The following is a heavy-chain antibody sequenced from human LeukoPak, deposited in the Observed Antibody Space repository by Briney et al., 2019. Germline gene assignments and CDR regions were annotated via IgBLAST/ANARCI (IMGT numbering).Heavy chain of an antibody. V-gene: IGHV6-1*01. D-gene: IGHD6-6*01. CDR1: GDSVSSNSVT. Sequence: SQTLSLTCAISGDSVSSNSVTWNWIRQSPSRGLEWLGRTYYRSTWYNDYAVSVRGRITVNPDTSKNQFSLHLNSVTPEDTAVYYCTRQRSTSTDYYGMDVWGQGTTVTVSS. CDR2: TYYRSTWYN. CDR3: TRQRSTSTDYYGMDV. J-gene: IGHJ6*02.